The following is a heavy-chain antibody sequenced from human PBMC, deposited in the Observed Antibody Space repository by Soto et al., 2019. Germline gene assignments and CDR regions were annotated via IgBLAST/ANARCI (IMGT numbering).Heavy chain of an antibody. V-gene: IGHV4-31*03. Sequence: SETLSLTCTVSGGSISSGGSSWSWFRQHPGKGLEWIGYIYYSGSTYYNPSLKSRVTISVDTSKNQFSLKLSSVTAADTAVYYCARGGTAYYDILTPDYWGQGTLVTVSS. J-gene: IGHJ4*02. CDR1: GGSISSGGSS. CDR3: ARGGTAYYDILTPDY. D-gene: IGHD3-9*01. CDR2: IYYSGST.